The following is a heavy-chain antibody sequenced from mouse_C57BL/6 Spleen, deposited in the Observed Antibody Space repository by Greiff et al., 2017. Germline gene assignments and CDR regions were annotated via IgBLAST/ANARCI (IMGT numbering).Heavy chain of an antibody. Sequence: VQLQQSGPELVKPGASVKISCKASGYSFTDYNMNWVKQSNGKSLEWIGVINPHYGTTSYNQKFKGKATLTVDQSSSADYKQLNSLTSEDSAVYYGARSLRLLDVWGTGTTVTVSS. J-gene: IGHJ1*03. D-gene: IGHD2-13*01. CDR3: ARSLRLLDV. V-gene: IGHV1-39*01. CDR1: GYSFTDYN. CDR2: INPHYGTT.